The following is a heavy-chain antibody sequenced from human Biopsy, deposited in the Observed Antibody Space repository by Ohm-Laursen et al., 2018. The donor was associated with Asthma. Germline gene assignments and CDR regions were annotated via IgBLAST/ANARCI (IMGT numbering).Heavy chain of an antibody. Sequence: GSLRLSCAASGFTVSRDHMFWVRQAPGKGLEWVSVIYSGGTSDTADSVRGRFTISRDFYKNTLYLQMDSLRPDDTAVYYCARDVMERYLPAFDFWGQGTLVTVSS. CDR1: GFTVSRDH. V-gene: IGHV3-53*05. J-gene: IGHJ4*02. D-gene: IGHD3-3*01. CDR2: IYSGGTS. CDR3: ARDVMERYLPAFDF.